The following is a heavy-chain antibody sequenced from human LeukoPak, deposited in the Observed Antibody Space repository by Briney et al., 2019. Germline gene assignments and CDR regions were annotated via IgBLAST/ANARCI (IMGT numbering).Heavy chain of an antibody. CDR3: GKQFSSSWQFDP. Sequence: PGGSLRLXCAVSGFIYNTYAMTWDRQAPGKGLEWVSSIDNSGDYTYYADSVKGRFTISRDNSRNTLYLQMSSLRVEDTALYYSGKQFSSSWQFDPRGQGTLVTVSS. J-gene: IGHJ5*02. CDR1: GFIYNTYA. D-gene: IGHD6-13*01. V-gene: IGHV3-23*01. CDR2: IDNSGDYT.